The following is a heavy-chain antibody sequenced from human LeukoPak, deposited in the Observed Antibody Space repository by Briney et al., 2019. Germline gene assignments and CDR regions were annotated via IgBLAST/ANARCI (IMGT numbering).Heavy chain of an antibody. CDR3: AKGTIFGVVTGPDY. CDR2: ISSSSSTI. V-gene: IGHV3-48*01. CDR1: GFTFSSYS. Sequence: GGSLRLSCAASGFTFSSYSMNWVRQAPGKGLEWVSYISSSSSTIYYADSVKGRFTISRDNSKNTLYLQMNSLRAEDTAVYYCAKGTIFGVVTGPDYWGQGTLVTVSS. D-gene: IGHD3-3*01. J-gene: IGHJ4*02.